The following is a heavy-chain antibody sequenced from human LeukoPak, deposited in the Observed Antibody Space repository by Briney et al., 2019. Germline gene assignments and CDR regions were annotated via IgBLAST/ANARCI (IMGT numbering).Heavy chain of an antibody. V-gene: IGHV3-30-3*01. CDR3: ARDPSTMPFDY. CDR1: GFTFSSYA. CDR2: ISYDGSNK. Sequence: SGGSLRLSCAASGFTFSSYAMHWVRQAPGKGLEWVAVISYDGSNKYYADSVKGRFTISRDNSKNTLYLQMNSLRAEDTAVYYCARDPSTMPFDYWGQGTLVTVSS. D-gene: IGHD2-2*01. J-gene: IGHJ4*02.